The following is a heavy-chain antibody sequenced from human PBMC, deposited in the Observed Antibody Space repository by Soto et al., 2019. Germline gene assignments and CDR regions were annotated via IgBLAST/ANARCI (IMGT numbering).Heavy chain of an antibody. CDR3: ARDRSFALLECSTSESYRMHV. J-gene: IGHJ6*02. V-gene: IGHV1-18*01. CDR1: GYSFSTYG. CDR2: ISTSNGYT. D-gene: IGHD3-3*01. Sequence: DSVKVSCKASGYSFSTYGISWVRQAPGQGLEWMGWISTSNGYTNYAQKFQGRVSMTTDTSANTAYMEVRSLGSDDKAFYFCARDRSFALLECSTSESYRMHVWGQGTSVTVSS.